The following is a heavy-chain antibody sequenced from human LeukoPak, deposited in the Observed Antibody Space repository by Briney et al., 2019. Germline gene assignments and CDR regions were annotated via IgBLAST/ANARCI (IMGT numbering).Heavy chain of an antibody. CDR2: IIPIFGTA. Sequence: SVKVSCKASGYIFTGYYMHWVRQAPGQGLEWMGGIIPIFGTANYAQKFQGRVTITADESTSTAYMGLSSLRSEDTAVYYCASGTYYYDSSGYEHDYWGQGTLVTVSS. V-gene: IGHV1-69*13. J-gene: IGHJ4*02. CDR3: ASGTYYYDSSGYEHDY. D-gene: IGHD3-22*01. CDR1: GYIFTGYY.